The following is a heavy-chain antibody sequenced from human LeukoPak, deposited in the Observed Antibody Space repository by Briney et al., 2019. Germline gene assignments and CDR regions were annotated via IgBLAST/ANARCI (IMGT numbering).Heavy chain of an antibody. V-gene: IGHV3-49*04. D-gene: IGHD3-10*01. Sequence: GGSLRLSCAASGFTFSSYAMSWVRQPPGKGLEWIAFIRRKTSGATTEYAASVKGRFTISRDDSKSVAYLQMNSLQTEDTAVYYCSRETGNFYNRDWGQGTLVTVSS. J-gene: IGHJ4*02. CDR1: GFTFSSYA. CDR3: SRETGNFYNRD. CDR2: IRRKTSGATT.